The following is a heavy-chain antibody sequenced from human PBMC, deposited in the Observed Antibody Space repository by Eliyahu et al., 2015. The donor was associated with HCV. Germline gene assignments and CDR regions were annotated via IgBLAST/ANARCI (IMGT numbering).Heavy chain of an antibody. J-gene: IGHJ4*02. Sequence: QVQLVQSGAEVKKPGASVKVSCKASGYTFTGYNMHWVRQAPGQGLEWMGRIISNSGDTNYAQEFQGRVTMTRDTSVSTAYMELRSLISDDTAVYYCARGHNFGFEYWGQGTLVTVSS. CDR3: ARGHNFGFEY. V-gene: IGHV1-2*06. D-gene: IGHD1-1*01. CDR2: IISNSGDT. CDR1: GYTFTGYN.